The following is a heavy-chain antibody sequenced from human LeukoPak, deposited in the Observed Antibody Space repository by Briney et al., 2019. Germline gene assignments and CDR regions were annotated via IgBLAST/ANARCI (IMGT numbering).Heavy chain of an antibody. J-gene: IGHJ4*02. CDR2: IKSKTDGGTT. V-gene: IGHV3-15*01. CDR1: GFTFSNAW. Sequence: GGSLRLSCAASGFTFSNAWMSWVRQAPGKGLEWVGRIKSKTDGGTTDYAAPVKGRFTISRDDSKNTQYLQMNSLKTEDTAVYYCTTAVATYYDFWSGYYYFDYWGQGTLVTVSS. CDR3: TTAVATYYDFWSGYYYFDY. D-gene: IGHD3-3*01.